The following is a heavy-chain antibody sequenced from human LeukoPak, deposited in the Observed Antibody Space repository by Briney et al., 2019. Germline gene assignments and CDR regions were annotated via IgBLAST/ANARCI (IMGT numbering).Heavy chain of an antibody. CDR3: ARARTHYDFWSGYYPPGYYYGMDV. CDR2: IKQDGSEK. CDR1: GFTFNSYG. J-gene: IGHJ6*02. V-gene: IGHV3-7*01. Sequence: GGSLRLSCAASGFTFNSYGVGWVRQAPGKGLEWVANIKQDGSEKYYVDSVKGRFTISRDNAKNSLYLQMNSLRAEDTAVYYCARARTHYDFWSGYYPPGYYYGMDVWGQGTTVTVSS. D-gene: IGHD3-3*01.